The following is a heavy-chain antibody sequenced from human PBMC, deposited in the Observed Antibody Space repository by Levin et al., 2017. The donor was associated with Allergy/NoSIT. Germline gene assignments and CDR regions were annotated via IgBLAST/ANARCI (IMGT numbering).Heavy chain of an antibody. CDR3: ARHPYKLWFGELLYFDY. J-gene: IGHJ4*02. Sequence: SETLSLTCTVSGGSISSSSYYWGWIRQPPGTGLEWIGSIYYSGSTYYNPSLKSRVTISVDTSKNQFSLKLSSVTAADTAVYYCARHPYKLWFGELLYFDYWGQGTLVTVSS. CDR1: GGSISSSSYY. D-gene: IGHD3-10*01. CDR2: IYYSGST. V-gene: IGHV4-39*01.